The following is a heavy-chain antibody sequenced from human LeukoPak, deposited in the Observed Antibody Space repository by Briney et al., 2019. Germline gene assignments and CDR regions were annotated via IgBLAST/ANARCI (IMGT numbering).Heavy chain of an antibody. J-gene: IGHJ3*02. D-gene: IGHD3-10*01. V-gene: IGHV3-11*01. CDR1: GFTFSDYY. CDR3: ATKRRPYYYGSDPALGAFDI. Sequence: PGGSLRLSCAASGFTFSDYYMSWIRQAPGKGLEWVSYISSSGSTIYYADSVKGRFTISRDNAKNSLYLQMNSLRAEDTAVYYCATKRRPYYYGSDPALGAFDIWGQGTMVTDSS. CDR2: ISSSGSTI.